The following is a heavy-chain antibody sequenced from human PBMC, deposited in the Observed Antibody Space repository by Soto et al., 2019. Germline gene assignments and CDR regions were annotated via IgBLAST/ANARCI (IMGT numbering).Heavy chain of an antibody. Sequence: EVQLVESGGGLVQPGGSLRLSCAASGFTFSTYWIHWVRQAPGKGLVWVSRINSDGSSTNYADSVKGRFTISRDNAKNTLLLQMSSLRAEDTAVYYCASDRWGGGRDMDVWGQGTTVTVSS. V-gene: IGHV3-74*01. CDR1: GFTFSTYW. CDR2: INSDGSST. D-gene: IGHD3-10*01. J-gene: IGHJ6*02. CDR3: ASDRWGGGRDMDV.